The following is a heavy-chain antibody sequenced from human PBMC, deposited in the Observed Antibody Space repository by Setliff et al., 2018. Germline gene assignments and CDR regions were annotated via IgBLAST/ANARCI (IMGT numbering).Heavy chain of an antibody. Sequence: SETLSLTCSVSGASISNYYWSWIRQPPGKGLEWIGYIYSSGSTNYNPSLKSRVAISRDTSTNQLSLELRSVTAADTAVYYCARGNSRSSGYSPDFFDYWGQGTLVTVSS. CDR3: ARGNSRSSGYSPDFFDY. D-gene: IGHD3-22*01. CDR1: GASISNYY. J-gene: IGHJ4*02. V-gene: IGHV4-4*08. CDR2: IYSSGST.